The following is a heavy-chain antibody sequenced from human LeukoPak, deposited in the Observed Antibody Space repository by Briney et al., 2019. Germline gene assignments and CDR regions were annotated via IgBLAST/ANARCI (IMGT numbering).Heavy chain of an antibody. CDR2: IHPGGST. CDR3: ARGPPPDLDC. CDR1: GDSISSYY. J-gene: IGHJ4*02. V-gene: IGHV4-4*07. Sequence: SETLSLTCTVSGDSISSYYWSWIRQPAGKGLEWIGRIHPGGSTNYNPSLKSRVTLSVDTSKNEFSLKLSSVTAADTAVYYCARGPPPDLDCWGRGTLVTVSS.